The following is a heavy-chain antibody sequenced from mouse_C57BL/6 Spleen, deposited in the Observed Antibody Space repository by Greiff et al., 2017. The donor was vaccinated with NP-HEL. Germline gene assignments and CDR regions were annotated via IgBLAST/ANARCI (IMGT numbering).Heavy chain of an antibody. J-gene: IGHJ2*01. D-gene: IGHD1-1*01. CDR3: ARLGYYGSSYVDYDY. CDR2: IDPSDSYT. CDR1: GYTFTSYW. V-gene: IGHV1-69*01. Sequence: VQLQQPGAELVMPGASVKLSCKASGYTFTSYWMHWVKQRPGQGLEWIGVIDPSDSYTNYNQKFKGKATLTVDKSSSTAYMQLSSLTSEDSAVYYCARLGYYGSSYVDYDYWGQGTTLTVSS.